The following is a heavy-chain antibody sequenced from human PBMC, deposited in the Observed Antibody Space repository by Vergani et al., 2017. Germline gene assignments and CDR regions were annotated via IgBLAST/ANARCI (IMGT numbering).Heavy chain of an antibody. CDR3: ARDWAEGFDP. D-gene: IGHD3-16*01. V-gene: IGHV1-46*01. Sequence: QVQLVQSGAEVKKPGASVKVSCKASGYTFTSYYMHWVRQAPGQGLEWMGIINPSGGSTSYAQKFQGRVTITADKSTSTAYMELSSLRSEDTAVYYCARDWAEGFDPWGQGTLVTVSS. CDR2: INPSGGST. CDR1: GYTFTSYY. J-gene: IGHJ5*02.